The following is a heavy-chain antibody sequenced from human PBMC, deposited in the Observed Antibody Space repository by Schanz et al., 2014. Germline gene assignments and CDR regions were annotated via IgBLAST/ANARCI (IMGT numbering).Heavy chain of an antibody. CDR1: GFTFRSYA. J-gene: IGHJ3*01. V-gene: IGHV3-23*01. CDR3: ARDGGRDGYNLAFDV. D-gene: IGHD5-12*01. CDR2: MSGSGDRT. Sequence: EVQLLESGGSLVQPGGSLRLSCAGSGFTFRSYAMTWVRQAPGKGLEWVSSMSGSGDRTYSADSVKGRFTISRDNSKNIVFLQMNSLRVEDTAVYFCARDGGRDGYNLAFDVWGQGTLVTVSS.